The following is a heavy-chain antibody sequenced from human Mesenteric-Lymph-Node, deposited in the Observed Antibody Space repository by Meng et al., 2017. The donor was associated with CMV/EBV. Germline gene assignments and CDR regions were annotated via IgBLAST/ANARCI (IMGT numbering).Heavy chain of an antibody. J-gene: IGHJ5*02. CDR1: GGSTTSSTYY. Sequence: VSGGSTTSSTYYWGWIRQPPGKGLEWIGEIYHSGSTDYNPSLKSRVTISVDKSKNQFSLKLSSVTAADTAVYYCARDKIGVAMGFDPWGQGTLVTVSS. CDR3: ARDKIGVAMGFDP. D-gene: IGHD6-19*01. CDR2: IYHSGST. V-gene: IGHV4-39*07.